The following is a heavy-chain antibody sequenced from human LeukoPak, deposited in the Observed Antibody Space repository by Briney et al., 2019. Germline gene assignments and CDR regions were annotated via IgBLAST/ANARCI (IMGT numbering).Heavy chain of an antibody. V-gene: IGHV3-23*01. CDR1: GFTFSSHA. D-gene: IGHD6-19*01. J-gene: IGHJ4*02. CDR2: SSGSGGST. CDR3: AKGLAVAGHFDY. Sequence: PARSLRPSCAASGFTFSSHAMSWVRQAAGKGLEWVSASSGSGGSTYYAGSVKGRFTISRDKSKNTLYLQMNSLRAEDTAVYYCAKGLAVAGHFDYWGQGTLVTVSS.